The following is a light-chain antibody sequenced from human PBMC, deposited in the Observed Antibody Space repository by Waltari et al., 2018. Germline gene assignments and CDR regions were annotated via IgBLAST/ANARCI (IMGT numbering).Light chain of an antibody. CDR3: QQYDILPLT. J-gene: IGKJ4*01. V-gene: IGKV1-33*01. Sequence: DIQMTQSPFPLSASVRDRVTITSQASQDISNNLNWFQQKPGKAPKVLIYDASNRETGVPARFSGSGSGTDFTFTIGSLQPEDFATYYCQQYDILPLTFGGGTKVEVK. CDR2: DAS. CDR1: QDISNN.